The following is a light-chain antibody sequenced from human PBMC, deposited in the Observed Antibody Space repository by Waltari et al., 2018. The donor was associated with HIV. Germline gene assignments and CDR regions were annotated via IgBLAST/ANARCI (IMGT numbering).Light chain of an antibody. CDR1: SSAVGAYNY. Sequence: QSALTQPPSVSGSPGQSITISCTGTSSAVGAYNYVSWYQQHPDKAPKLMIYEVSNRPSGVSNRFSGSKSGNTASLTISGLQAEDEADYYCSSYTTTRTLVFGGGTKLTVL. V-gene: IGLV2-14*01. CDR2: EVS. J-gene: IGLJ2*01. CDR3: SSYTTTRTLV.